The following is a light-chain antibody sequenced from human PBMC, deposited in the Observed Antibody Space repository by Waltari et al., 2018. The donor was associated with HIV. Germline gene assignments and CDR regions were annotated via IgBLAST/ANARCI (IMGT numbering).Light chain of an antibody. V-gene: IGLV2-14*04. J-gene: IGLJ2*01. Sequence: SSDVGGYKYVSWYQQHPGKAPKLMIYDVSNRPSGVSNRFSGSKSGNTASLTISGLQAEDEADYYCSSYTSSSSVVFGGGTKLTVL. CDR3: SSYTSSSSVV. CDR2: DVS. CDR1: SSDVGGYKY.